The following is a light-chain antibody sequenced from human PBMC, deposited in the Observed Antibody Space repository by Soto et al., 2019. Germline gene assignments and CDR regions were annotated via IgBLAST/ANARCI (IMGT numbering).Light chain of an antibody. J-gene: IGKJ2*01. V-gene: IGKV3-20*01. CDR1: RIFASSY. Sequence: EIVLTQSPVTLSLSPGERATLSCRASRIFASSYLGWYQQKPGQAPRLLIYAASTRATGIPDRFSGSGSATDFTLTISRLEPEDSAVYYCQHYDSSPPYTFGQGTKVDIK. CDR3: QHYDSSPPYT. CDR2: AAS.